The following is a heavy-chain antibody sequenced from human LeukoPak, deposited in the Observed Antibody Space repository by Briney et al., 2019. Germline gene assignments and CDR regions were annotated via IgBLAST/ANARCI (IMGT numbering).Heavy chain of an antibody. CDR3: ATGARIVGATTFDY. D-gene: IGHD1-26*01. Sequence: ASVKVSCKVSGYTLTELSMHWVRQAPGKGLEWMGGLDPEDGETIYAQKFQGRVTMTEDTSTDTAYMELSSLRSEDTAVYYCATGARIVGATTFDYWGQGTLVTVSS. V-gene: IGHV1-24*01. CDR2: LDPEDGET. J-gene: IGHJ4*02. CDR1: GYTLTELS.